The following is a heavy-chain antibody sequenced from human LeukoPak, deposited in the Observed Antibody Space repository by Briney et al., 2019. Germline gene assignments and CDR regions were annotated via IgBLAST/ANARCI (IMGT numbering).Heavy chain of an antibody. CDR3: ASAGYSSSWYHY. Sequence: PGGSLRLSCAASGFIFNDYFMGWIRQTPGKGLEWVSYITNNGRKTYYADSVKGRFTISRDNAKNSLYLQMNSLRVEDTAVYYCASAGYSSSWYHYWGQGTLVTVSS. CDR2: ITNNGRKT. J-gene: IGHJ4*02. V-gene: IGHV3-11*04. D-gene: IGHD6-13*01. CDR1: GFIFNDYF.